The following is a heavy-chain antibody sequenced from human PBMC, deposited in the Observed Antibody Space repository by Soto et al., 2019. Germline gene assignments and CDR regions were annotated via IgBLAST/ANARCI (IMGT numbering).Heavy chain of an antibody. CDR1: DFSFTSHG. D-gene: IGHD3-22*01. J-gene: IGHJ4*02. Sequence: QIQLVQSGPEVKKPGASMKVSCKAYDFSFTSHGISWVRQAPGQGLEWMGWISLYNGDTHYAPKFQDRITLTTETSTDTAYMELRSLRLDDTAVYYCARDWSRYYDNSGLIWFYWGQGSLVTVSS. CDR3: ARDWSRYYDNSGLIWFY. CDR2: ISLYNGDT. V-gene: IGHV1-18*04.